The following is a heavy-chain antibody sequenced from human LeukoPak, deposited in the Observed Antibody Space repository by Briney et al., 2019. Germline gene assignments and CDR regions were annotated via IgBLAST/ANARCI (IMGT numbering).Heavy chain of an antibody. Sequence: SETLSLTCTVSGGSISSSSYYWGWIRQPPGKGLEWVGSIYYSGSTYYNPSLKSRVTISVDTSKNQFSLKLSSVTAADTAVYHCARARKQQLYFDAFDIWGQGTMVTVSS. CDR2: IYYSGST. V-gene: IGHV4-39*01. CDR3: ARARKQQLYFDAFDI. CDR1: GGSISSSSYY. D-gene: IGHD6-13*01. J-gene: IGHJ3*02.